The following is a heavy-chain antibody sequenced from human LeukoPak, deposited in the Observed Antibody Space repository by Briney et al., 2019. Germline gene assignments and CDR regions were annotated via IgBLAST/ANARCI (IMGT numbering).Heavy chain of an antibody. Sequence: SETLSLTCTVSGGSISSGSYYWSWIRQPAGKGLEWIGRIYTSGSTNYNPSLKSRVTISVDTSKNQFSLKLSSVTAADTAVYYCARRSSSFDYWGQGTLVTVSS. V-gene: IGHV4-61*02. D-gene: IGHD6-6*01. J-gene: IGHJ4*02. CDR2: IYTSGST. CDR1: GGSISSGSYY. CDR3: ARRSSSFDY.